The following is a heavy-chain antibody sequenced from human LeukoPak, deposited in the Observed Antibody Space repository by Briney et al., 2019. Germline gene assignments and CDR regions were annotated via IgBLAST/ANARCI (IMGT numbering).Heavy chain of an antibody. J-gene: IGHJ4*02. CDR3: ARAESWFGELFL. D-gene: IGHD3-10*01. CDR2: ISSSSSYI. Sequence: PGGSLRLSCAASGFTFSSYSMNWVRQAPGKGLEWVSSISSSSSYIYYADSVKGRFTISRDNAKNSLYLQMNSLRAEDTAVYYCARAESWFGELFLWGQGTLVTVSS. CDR1: GFTFSSYS. V-gene: IGHV3-21*01.